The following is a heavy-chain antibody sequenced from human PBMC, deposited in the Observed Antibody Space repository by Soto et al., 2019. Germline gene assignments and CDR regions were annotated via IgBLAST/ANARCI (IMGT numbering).Heavy chain of an antibody. CDR1: GGSISSGGYY. V-gene: IGHV4-31*03. J-gene: IGHJ3*02. Sequence: SETLSLTCTVSGGSISSGGYYWSWIRQHPGKGLEWIGYIYYSGSTYYNPSLKSRVTISVDTSKNQFSLKLSSVTAADTAVYYCARRRLYYYDSSGYSFDAFEIWGQGTMVTVSS. CDR3: ARRRLYYYDSSGYSFDAFEI. CDR2: IYYSGST. D-gene: IGHD3-22*01.